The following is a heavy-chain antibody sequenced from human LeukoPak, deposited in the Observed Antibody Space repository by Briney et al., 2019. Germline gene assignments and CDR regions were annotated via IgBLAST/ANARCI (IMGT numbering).Heavy chain of an antibody. CDR3: ARGRCSSTSCRPPFDP. D-gene: IGHD2-2*01. V-gene: IGHV4-34*01. J-gene: IGHJ5*02. CDR1: GGSFSGYY. CDR2: INHSGST. Sequence: SETLSLTCAVYGGSFSGYYWSWIRQPPGKGLEWIGEINHSGSTNYNPSLKSRVTISVDTSKNQFSLKLSSVTAADTAVYYCARGRCSSTSCRPPFDPWGQGTLVTVSS.